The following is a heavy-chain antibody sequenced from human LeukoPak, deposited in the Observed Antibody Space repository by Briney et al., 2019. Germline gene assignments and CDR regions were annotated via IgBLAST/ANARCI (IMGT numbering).Heavy chain of an antibody. Sequence: PGGSLRLSCAASGFTFSSYWMSWVRQAPGKGLEWVANIKQDGSEKYYVDSVKGRFTISRDNSKNTFYLQMNSLRPEDTAVYFCAKGSGSGWYGWFAPWGQGTLVTVSS. J-gene: IGHJ5*02. D-gene: IGHD6-19*01. CDR1: GFTFSSYW. CDR2: IKQDGSEK. V-gene: IGHV3-7*03. CDR3: AKGSGSGWYGWFAP.